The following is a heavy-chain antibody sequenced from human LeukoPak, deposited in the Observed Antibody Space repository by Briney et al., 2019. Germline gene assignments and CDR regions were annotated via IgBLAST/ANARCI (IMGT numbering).Heavy chain of an antibody. J-gene: IGHJ4*02. CDR2: IKEDGGED. CDR1: GFTFSSHW. V-gene: IGHV3-7*03. CDR3: ARAYS. Sequence: GGSLRLSCTASGFTFSSHWMSWVRQAPGKGLEWVANIKEDGGEDYYMASVKGRFTISRDNAKNSLFLPMNSLEAEDTAVYYCARAYSWGQGTLVTVSS.